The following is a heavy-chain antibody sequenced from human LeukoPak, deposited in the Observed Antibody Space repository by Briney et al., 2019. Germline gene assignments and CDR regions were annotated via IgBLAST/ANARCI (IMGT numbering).Heavy chain of an antibody. V-gene: IGHV4-4*07. CDR2: IYISGSGST. Sequence: SETLSLTCTVSGGSISSYYWSWIRQPAGKGLEWIGRIYISGSGSTNYNPSLKSRVTISVDTSNNQFSLNLSSVTAADTAIYYCARDRGGAYTFDDWGQGTLVTVSS. D-gene: IGHD2-21*01. CDR1: GGSISSYY. CDR3: ARDRGGAYTFDD. J-gene: IGHJ4*02.